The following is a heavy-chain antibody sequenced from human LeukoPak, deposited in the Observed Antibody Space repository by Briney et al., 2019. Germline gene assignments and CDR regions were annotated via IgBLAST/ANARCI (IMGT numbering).Heavy chain of an antibody. Sequence: GGSLRLSCAASGFTFSDYYMSWIRQAPGKGLEWVSYISSSGSTIYYADSVKGRFTISRDNAKNSPYLQMNSLRAEDTAVYYCARDSGTTGEVKFDPWGQGTLVTVSS. CDR1: GFTFSDYY. CDR2: ISSSGSTI. CDR3: ARDSGTTGEVKFDP. J-gene: IGHJ5*02. V-gene: IGHV3-11*01. D-gene: IGHD3-10*01.